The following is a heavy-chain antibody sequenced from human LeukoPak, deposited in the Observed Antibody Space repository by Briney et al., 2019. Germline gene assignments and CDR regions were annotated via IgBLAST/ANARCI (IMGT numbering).Heavy chain of an antibody. Sequence: ASVKVSCKASGYTFTGYYMHWVRQAPGQGLEWMGWMNPNSGDTGYPQKFQGRVTMTRDTSITTAYMELSSLRSEDTAVYYCARQGVVVTATHYDYWGQGTLVTVSS. CDR2: MNPNSGDT. D-gene: IGHD2-21*02. CDR3: ARQGVVVTATHYDY. CDR1: GYTFTGYY. V-gene: IGHV1-8*02. J-gene: IGHJ4*02.